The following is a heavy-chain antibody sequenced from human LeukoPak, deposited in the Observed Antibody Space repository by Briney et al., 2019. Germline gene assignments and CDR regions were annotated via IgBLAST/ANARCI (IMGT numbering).Heavy chain of an antibody. CDR2: AYHLGGP. D-gene: IGHD3-22*01. J-gene: IGHJ4*02. Sequence: SETLSLTCAVSGDSINSAYYWSCILQPPGRGLEWIGGAYHLGGPNYNQSFSSRVTFLVDTSQHHSPLELRSVTAADTAVYCARGLYSFETSGYTFDHWGLGALVTVSS. CDR1: GDSINSAYY. CDR3: ARGLYSFETSGYTFDH. V-gene: IGHV4-38-2*01.